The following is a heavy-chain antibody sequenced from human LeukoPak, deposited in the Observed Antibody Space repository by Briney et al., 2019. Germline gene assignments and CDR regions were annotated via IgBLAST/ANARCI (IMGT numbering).Heavy chain of an antibody. CDR1: GFTVSSKY. Sequence: GGSLKLSCAASGFTVSSKYMNWVRQAPGKGLEWVSVIESGGSTYYADSVKDRFTVSRDNFQNTLYLQMNSLRAEDTAVYYCARVGSYYDMDVWGQGTLVTVSS. CDR2: IESGGST. CDR3: ARVGSYYDMDV. V-gene: IGHV3-53*01. D-gene: IGHD3-22*01. J-gene: IGHJ4*02.